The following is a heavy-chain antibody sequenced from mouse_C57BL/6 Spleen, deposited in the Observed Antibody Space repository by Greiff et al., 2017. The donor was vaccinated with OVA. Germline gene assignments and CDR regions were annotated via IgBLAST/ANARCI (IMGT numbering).Heavy chain of an antibody. CDR3: ARFLYDYDD. CDR1: GYTLTDYY. CDR2: INPNNGGT. V-gene: IGHV1-26*01. D-gene: IGHD2-4*01. Sequence: VQLQQSGPELVKPGASVKISCKASGYTLTDYYMNWVKQSHGKSLEWIGDINPNNGGTSYNQKFKGKATLTVEKSSSTAYMELRSLTSEDSAVYYCARFLYDYDDWGQGTTLTVSS. J-gene: IGHJ2*01.